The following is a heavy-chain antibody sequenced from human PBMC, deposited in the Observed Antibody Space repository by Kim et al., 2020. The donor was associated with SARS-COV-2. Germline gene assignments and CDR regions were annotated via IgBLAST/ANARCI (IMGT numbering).Heavy chain of an antibody. J-gene: IGHJ6*02. CDR1: GFTFSSYW. CDR3: ARDGVAAGTGKYYYYGMDV. CDR2: IKQDGSEK. V-gene: IGHV3-7*01. D-gene: IGHD6-13*01. Sequence: GGSLRLSCAASGFTFSSYWMSWVRQAPGKGLEWVANIKQDGSEKYYVDSVKGRFTISRDNAKNSLYLQMNSLRAEDTAVYYCARDGVAAGTGKYYYYGMDVWGQGTTVTVSS.